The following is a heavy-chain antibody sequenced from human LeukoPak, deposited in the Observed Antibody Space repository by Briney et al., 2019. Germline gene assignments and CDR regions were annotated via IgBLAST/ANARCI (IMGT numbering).Heavy chain of an antibody. J-gene: IGHJ4*02. D-gene: IGHD6-19*01. CDR2: ISANNGNT. CDR1: GYTFTIYG. CDR3: ARNSGSSGWYDGIDH. Sequence: ASVKVSCKASGYTFTIYGITWVRQAPGQGLEWMGWISANNGNTNYAQKLQGRVTMTTDTSTSTASLELKSLRSDDTAVYYCARNSGSSGWYDGIDHWGQGTLVTVSS. V-gene: IGHV1-18*01.